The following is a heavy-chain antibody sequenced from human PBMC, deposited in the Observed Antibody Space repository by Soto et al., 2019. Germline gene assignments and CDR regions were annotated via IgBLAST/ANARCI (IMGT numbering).Heavy chain of an antibody. J-gene: IGHJ5*02. CDR3: ARHALTYYDFWSGYSEYNWFDP. Sequence: PSETLSLTCTVSGGSISSYYWSWIRQPPGKGLEWIGYIYYSGSTNYNPSLKSRVTISVDTSKNQFSLKLSSVTAADTAVYYCARHALTYYDFWSGYSEYNWFDPWGQGTLVTVSS. D-gene: IGHD3-3*01. V-gene: IGHV4-59*08. CDR1: GGSISSYY. CDR2: IYYSGST.